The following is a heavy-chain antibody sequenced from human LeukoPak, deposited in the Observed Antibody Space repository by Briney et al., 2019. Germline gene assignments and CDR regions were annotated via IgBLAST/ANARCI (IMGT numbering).Heavy chain of an antibody. CDR1: GYSFTSYW. CDR3: ARHGTLTTVNADFDY. CDR2: IYPGDSDT. V-gene: IGHV5-51*01. J-gene: IGHJ4*02. Sequence: GESLKISCKGSGYSFTSYWIGWVRQTPGKGLEWMGIIYPGDSDTRYSPSFQGQVTISADKSISTAYLQWSSLKASDTAMYYCARHGTLTTVNADFDYWGQGTLVTVSS. D-gene: IGHD4-11*01.